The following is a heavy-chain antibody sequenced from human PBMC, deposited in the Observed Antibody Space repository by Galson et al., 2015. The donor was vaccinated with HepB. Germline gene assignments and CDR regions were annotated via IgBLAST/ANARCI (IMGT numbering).Heavy chain of an antibody. CDR3: AKASEDSGQRVGGTFDY. CDR2: ISGSGGST. CDR1: GFTFSSYA. J-gene: IGHJ4*02. Sequence: SLRLSCAASGFTFSSYAMSWVRQAPGKGLEWVSAISGSGGSTYYADSVKGRFTISRDNSKNTLYLQMNSLKAEDTAVYYCAKASEDSGQRVGGTFDYWGQGTLVTVSS. D-gene: IGHD3-16*01. V-gene: IGHV3-23*01.